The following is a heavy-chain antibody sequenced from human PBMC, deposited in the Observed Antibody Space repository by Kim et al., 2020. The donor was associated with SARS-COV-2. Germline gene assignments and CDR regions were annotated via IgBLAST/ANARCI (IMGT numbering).Heavy chain of an antibody. V-gene: IGHV3-30*04. CDR3: ARDWGAYYDILTGYYPFYYCKGKDV. CDR2: ISYDGSNK. CDR1: GFTFSSYA. D-gene: IGHD3-9*01. Sequence: GGSLRLFCAASGFTFSSYAMHWVRQAPGKGLEWVAVISYDGSNKYYADSVKGRFTISRDNSKNRLYLQMNSLRAEDTAVYYCARDWGAYYDILTGYYPFYYCKGKDVCGQGTAVTVSS. J-gene: IGHJ6*02.